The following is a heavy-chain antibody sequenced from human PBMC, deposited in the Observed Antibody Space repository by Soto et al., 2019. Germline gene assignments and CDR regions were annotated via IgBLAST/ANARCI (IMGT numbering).Heavy chain of an antibody. Sequence: QVQLQESGPGLVKPSQTLSLTCTVSGGSVTSGGHCWTWIRQHPGKGLESIGYMYYNGGTFYNPXXXXXXXXXXXXXXXXXXXXXXXXXXXXXXXXXXXXXGYYDSRSAYWGQGTLVTVSS. D-gene: IGHD3-22*01. CDR3: XXXGYYDSRSAY. J-gene: IGHJ4*02. CDR1: GGSVTSGGHC. CDR2: MYYNGGT. V-gene: IGHV4-31*01.